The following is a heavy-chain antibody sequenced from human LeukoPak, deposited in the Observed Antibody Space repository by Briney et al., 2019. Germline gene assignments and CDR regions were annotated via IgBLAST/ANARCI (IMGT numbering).Heavy chain of an antibody. Sequence: GGSVRLSCAVSGLAFRRHGMRWVGPAPGKGRGGVGSISSRCGSTYYADSVKGRFTLPRDSSKDTLYLEVKSLAPEDTAVLYRWKMSWPRCESWGQGTLDPLSS. CDR3: WKMSWPRCES. V-gene: IGHV3-23*01. D-gene: IGHD5-24*01. J-gene: IGHJ4*02. CDR2: ISSRCGST. CDR1: GLAFRRHG.